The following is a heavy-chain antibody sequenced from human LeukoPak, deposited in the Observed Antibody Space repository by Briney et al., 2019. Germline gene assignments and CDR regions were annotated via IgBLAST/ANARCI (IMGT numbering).Heavy chain of an antibody. CDR2: ISSSSYI. V-gene: IGHV3-21*01. CDR3: ARDRVYSYGGKAIDY. CDR1: GFTFSSYS. J-gene: IGHJ4*02. D-gene: IGHD5-18*01. Sequence: GGSLRLSCAASGFTFSSYSMNWVRQAPGKGLEWVSSISSSSYIYYADSVKGRFTISRDNAKNSLYLQMNSLRAEDTAVYYCARDRVYSYGGKAIDYWGQGTLVTVSS.